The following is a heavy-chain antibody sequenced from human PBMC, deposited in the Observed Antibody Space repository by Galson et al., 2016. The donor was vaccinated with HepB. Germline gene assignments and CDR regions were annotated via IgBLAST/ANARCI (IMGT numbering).Heavy chain of an antibody. CDR2: ISPDGDGK. Sequence: SLRLSCAASGFRFSNAWMRWVRQAPGKGLERVANISPDGDGKSYVDSVKGRFTISRDNAKNSLSLQMNTLRAEDTAVYYCAREMFETQWQRAFDIWGQGTIVTVSS. D-gene: IGHD6-19*01. V-gene: IGHV3-7*01. CDR1: GFRFSNAW. CDR3: AREMFETQWQRAFDI. J-gene: IGHJ3*02.